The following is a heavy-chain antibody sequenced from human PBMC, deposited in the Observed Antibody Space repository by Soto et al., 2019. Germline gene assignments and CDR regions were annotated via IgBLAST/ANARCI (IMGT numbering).Heavy chain of an antibody. CDR2: INPNTRVT. Sequence: QVQLVQSGAEVKKPGASMKVSCKASAFTVYYLHWVRQAPGQGLEWMGRINPNTRVTNYAQRFKGSVTMTSDTAITTAFMDLSNVDCDDTAVYYGALERQLNSPSDGFDIWGQGTMVTVSS. CDR3: ALERQLNSPSDGFDI. V-gene: IGHV1-2*02. D-gene: IGHD6-13*01. J-gene: IGHJ3*02. CDR1: AFTVYY.